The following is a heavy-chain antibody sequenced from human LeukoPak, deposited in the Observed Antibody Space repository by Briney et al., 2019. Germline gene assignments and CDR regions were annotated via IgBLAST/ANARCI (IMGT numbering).Heavy chain of an antibody. J-gene: IGHJ3*02. V-gene: IGHV3-23*01. CDR3: GRGTAFDI. CDR2: LTSGGTQ. CDR1: GFTFSSHA. Sequence: ESGGSLRLSCAASGFTFSSHAMSWVRQAPGKGLEWFSTLTSGGTQYYADSVRGRFTISRDDSKNTLYLQMNSLRAQDTALYYCGRGTAFDIWGQGTIVTLSS.